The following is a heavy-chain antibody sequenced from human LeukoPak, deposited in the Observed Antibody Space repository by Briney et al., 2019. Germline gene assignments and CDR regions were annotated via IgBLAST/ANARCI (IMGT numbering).Heavy chain of an antibody. J-gene: IGHJ6*03. V-gene: IGHV3-53*01. CDR1: GLTVSRNY. Sequence: GGSLRLSCAASGLTVSRNYMNWVRQAPGKGLEWVSAISGSGGSTYYADSVKGRFTISRDNSKNTLYLQMNSLRAEDTAVYYCARGSRDYYYYYMDVWGKGTTVTISS. CDR3: ARGSRDYYYYYMDV. D-gene: IGHD1-26*01. CDR2: ISGSGGST.